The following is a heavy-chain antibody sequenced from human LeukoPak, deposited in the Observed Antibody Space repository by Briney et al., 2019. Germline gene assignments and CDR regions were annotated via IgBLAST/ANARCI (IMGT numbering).Heavy chain of an antibody. CDR2: IYTSGST. J-gene: IGHJ4*02. V-gene: IGHV4-61*02. Sequence: PSQTLSLTCTVSGGSINSGSYYWSWIRQPAGKGLEWIGRIYTSGSTKYNPSLKSRVTISVDTSKNQFSLKLSSVTAADTAVYYCARGRGERIQLWSRIDYWGQGTLVTVSS. CDR3: ARGRGERIQLWSRIDY. D-gene: IGHD5-18*01. CDR1: GGSINSGSYY.